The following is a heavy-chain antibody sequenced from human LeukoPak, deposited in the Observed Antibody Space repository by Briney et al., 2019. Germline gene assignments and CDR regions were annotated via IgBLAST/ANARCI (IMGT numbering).Heavy chain of an antibody. Sequence: GGSLRLSCAASGFTFSSYAMYWVRQAPGKGLEWVAVLSYDGRDKYYADSVKGRFTISRDNSKNTLYLQMNSLRAEDTAVYYCAKEEGKYSSGWGLDYWGQGTLVTVSS. D-gene: IGHD6-19*01. CDR3: AKEEGKYSSGWGLDY. CDR1: GFTFSSYA. V-gene: IGHV3-30*04. CDR2: LSYDGRDK. J-gene: IGHJ4*02.